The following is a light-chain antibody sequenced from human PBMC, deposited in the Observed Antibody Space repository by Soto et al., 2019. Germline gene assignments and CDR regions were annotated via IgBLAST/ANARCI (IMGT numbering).Light chain of an antibody. V-gene: IGKV3-11*01. CDR2: DST. Sequence: VLTPSPATLSLSPGETAALSCRASQSIHTSLAWYQQKPGQTPRLVVYDSTLRANGVPDRFGGSRSGTEFTLPIISREPEDFAVYYCQQSNVWPPITCGQGTRLEIK. CDR3: QQSNVWPPIT. CDR1: QSIHTS. J-gene: IGKJ5*01.